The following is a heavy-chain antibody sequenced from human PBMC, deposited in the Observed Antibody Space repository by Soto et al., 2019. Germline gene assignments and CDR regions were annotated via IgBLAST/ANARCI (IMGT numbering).Heavy chain of an antibody. J-gene: IGHJ5*02. D-gene: IGHD2-2*01. CDR3: ARSIIVVVPAAMMKGQRGWFDP. Sequence: PSETLSLTCAVYGGSFSGYYWSWIRQPPGKGLEWIGEINHSGSTNYNPSLKSRVTISVDTSENQFSLKLSSVTAADTAVYYCARSIIVVVPAAMMKGQRGWFDPWGQGTLVTVSS. CDR1: GGSFSGYY. CDR2: INHSGST. V-gene: IGHV4-34*01.